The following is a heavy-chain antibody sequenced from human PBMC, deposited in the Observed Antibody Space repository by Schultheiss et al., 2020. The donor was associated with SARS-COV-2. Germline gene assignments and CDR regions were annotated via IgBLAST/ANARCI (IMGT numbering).Heavy chain of an antibody. CDR1: GGSISSGDYY. J-gene: IGHJ4*02. CDR2: IYYSGNA. Sequence: SETLSLTCTVSGGSISSGDYYWSWIRQPPGKGLEWIGYIYYSGNAYYNPSLKSRVSISIDTSRNEFSLKLSSLTAADTAVYYCARRFRGQGILVPGWPYDFWGQGNLVTVSS. CDR3: ARRFRGQGILVPGWPYDF. D-gene: IGHD2-8*02. V-gene: IGHV4-30-4*01.